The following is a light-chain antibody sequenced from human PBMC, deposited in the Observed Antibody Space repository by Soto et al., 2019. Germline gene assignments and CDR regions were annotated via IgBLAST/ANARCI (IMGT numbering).Light chain of an antibody. CDR2: QIS. CDR1: RSLLHSDGNTY. CDR3: MQSLQLRT. J-gene: IGKJ1*01. Sequence: DIVWTQTPLSSPVTLGQPASFSCRSSRSLLHSDGNTYLSWLHQRPGQPPRLLIYQISKRLSGVPDRFSGSGAGTSFTLKISRVEAQDVGIYFCMQSLQLRTFGQGTKVEIK. V-gene: IGKV2-24*01.